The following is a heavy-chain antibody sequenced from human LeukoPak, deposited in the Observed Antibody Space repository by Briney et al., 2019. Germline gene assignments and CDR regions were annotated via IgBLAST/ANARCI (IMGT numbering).Heavy chain of an antibody. D-gene: IGHD6-13*01. J-gene: IGHJ4*02. V-gene: IGHV4-31*03. CDR3: ATFRYSSSWYTDY. CDR2: IYHSGST. Sequence: SETLSLTCTVSGGSISSGGYYWSWIRQPPGKGLEWIGYIYHSGSTYYNPSLKSRVTISVDTSKNQFSLKLSSVTAADTAVYYCATFRYSSSWYTDYWGQGTLVTVSS. CDR1: GGSISSGGYY.